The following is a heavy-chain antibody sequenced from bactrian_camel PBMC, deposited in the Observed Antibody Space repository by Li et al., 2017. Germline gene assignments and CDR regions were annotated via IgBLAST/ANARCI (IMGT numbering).Heavy chain of an antibody. V-gene: IGHV3S55*01. CDR1: ADIYGRYC. CDR2: ISRDAGT. Sequence: VQLVESGGDSVQAGGSLRLSCALSADIYGRYCMGWFRQAPGTERETIAAISRDAGTRYADSVKGRFIISRDNDKNILYLQMDSLKPEDTAMYFCAVQYGLGTRDPLSTLHYQYWGQGTQV. J-gene: IGHJ4*01. D-gene: IGHD5*01. CDR3: AVQYGLGTRDPLSTLHYQY.